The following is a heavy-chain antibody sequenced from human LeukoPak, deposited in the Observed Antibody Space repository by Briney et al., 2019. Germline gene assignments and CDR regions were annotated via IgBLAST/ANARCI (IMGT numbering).Heavy chain of an antibody. Sequence: GGSLRLSCAASGFTFNDYAMTWIRQAPGKGLDWVSVISYNGDTTYYADSVKGRFTISRDNSKNTLYLQMNGLRVEDTAVYYCAKESPAFDCWGQGTLVTVPS. CDR3: AKESPAFDC. J-gene: IGHJ4*02. CDR2: ISYNGDTT. CDR1: GFTFNDYA. V-gene: IGHV3-23*01.